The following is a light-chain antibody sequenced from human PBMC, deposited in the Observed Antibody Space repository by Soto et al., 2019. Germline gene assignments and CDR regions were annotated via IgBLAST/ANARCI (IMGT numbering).Light chain of an antibody. CDR2: LGS. CDR3: MQALQSWT. V-gene: IGKV2-28*01. Sequence: DIVLTQSPLSLPVTPGEPASISCRSSQSLLHSNGHNYLEWYLQKPGQSPQLLIYLGSNRASGVPGRFSGSGSGTAFTLRISRVEADDVGVYYCMQALQSWTFGQGTKVEIK. J-gene: IGKJ1*01. CDR1: QSLLHSNGHNY.